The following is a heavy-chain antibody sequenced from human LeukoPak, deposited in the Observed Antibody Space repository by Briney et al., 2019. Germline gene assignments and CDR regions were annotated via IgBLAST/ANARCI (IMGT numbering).Heavy chain of an antibody. Sequence: ASVKVSCKASGYTFTSYGISWVRQAPGQGLEWMGWISAYNGNTNYAQKLQGRVTMTTYTSTSTAYMELRSLRSDDTAVYYCARDSGIAAAGDFDYWGQGTLVTVSS. J-gene: IGHJ4*02. CDR2: ISAYNGNT. CDR3: ARDSGIAAAGDFDY. D-gene: IGHD6-13*01. V-gene: IGHV1-18*01. CDR1: GYTFTSYG.